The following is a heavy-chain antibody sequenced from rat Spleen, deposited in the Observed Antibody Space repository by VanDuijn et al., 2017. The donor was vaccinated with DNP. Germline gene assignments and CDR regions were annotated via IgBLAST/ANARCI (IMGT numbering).Heavy chain of an antibody. Sequence: EVQLVESGGGLVQPGNSLKLSCAASGFTFSDYAMAWVRQSLKKGLEWVAVIIYDGSNTHYRDSVKGRFTISRENAKSTLYLQMDSLRSEDTATYYCAREGDYGGYSAKFDYWGQGVMVTVSS. D-gene: IGHD1-11*01. J-gene: IGHJ2*01. CDR3: AREGDYGGYSAKFDY. CDR2: IIYDGSNT. CDR1: GFTFSDYA. V-gene: IGHV5-17*01.